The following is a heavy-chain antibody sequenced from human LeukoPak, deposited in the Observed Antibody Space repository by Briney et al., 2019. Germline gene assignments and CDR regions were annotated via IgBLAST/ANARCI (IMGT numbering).Heavy chain of an antibody. CDR2: IRYDGSNK. CDR1: GFTFSSYG. D-gene: IGHD6-19*01. V-gene: IGHV3-30*02. CDR3: AKDLKPASSGWRGYFDY. Sequence: PGGPLRLSCAASGFTFSSYGMHWVRQAPGKGLEWVAFIRYDGSNKYYADSVKGRFTISRDNSKNTLYLQMNSLRAEDTAVYYCAKDLKPASSGWRGYFDYWGQGTLVTVSS. J-gene: IGHJ4*02.